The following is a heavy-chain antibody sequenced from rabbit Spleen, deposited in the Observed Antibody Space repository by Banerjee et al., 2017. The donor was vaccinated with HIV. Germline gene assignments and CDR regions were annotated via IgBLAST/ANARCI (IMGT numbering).Heavy chain of an antibody. CDR3: ARHAGYAGYGYSTLDL. CDR1: GFSFSSNYW. Sequence: QSLEESGGDLVKPGASLTLTCTASGFSFSSNYWIYWVRQAPGKGLEWIACIAAGSGSTYYANWAKGRFTISKTSSTTVTLQMTSLTAVDTATYFCARHAGYAGYGYSTLDLWGPGTLVTVS. V-gene: IGHV1S40*01. CDR2: IAAGSGST. D-gene: IGHD8-1*01. J-gene: IGHJ4*01.